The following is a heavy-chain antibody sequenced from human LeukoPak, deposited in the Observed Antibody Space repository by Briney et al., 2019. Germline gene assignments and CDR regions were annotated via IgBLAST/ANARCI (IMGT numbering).Heavy chain of an antibody. CDR3: ASNIPTPGWAYYFDS. CDR1: GFDFNTYG. V-gene: IGHV3-33*01. J-gene: IGHJ4*02. D-gene: IGHD6-19*01. CDR2: IWYDASNQ. Sequence: PGKSLKLSCAASGFDFNTYGMHWVRQAPGKGLEWVAVIWYDASNQYYAESVKGRFTISRDNSRSTLYLDMTRLTAEDTAVYYCASNIPTPGWAYYFDSWGQGTLVTVSS.